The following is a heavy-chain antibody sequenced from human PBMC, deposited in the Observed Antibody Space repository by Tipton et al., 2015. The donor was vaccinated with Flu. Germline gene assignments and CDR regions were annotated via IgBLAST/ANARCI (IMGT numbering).Heavy chain of an antibody. D-gene: IGHD1-26*01. V-gene: IGHV4-38-2*02. CDR2: IIQSGNA. CDR1: GYLISSGYY. J-gene: IGHJ3*02. CDR3: ARALNSGREYTFDI. Sequence: LSLTCTVSGYLISSGYYWGWIRQSPGTGLQWIATIIQSGNAYYNPSLRSRVTISVDTTKNLFSLNLSSVTATDTAVYYCARALNSGREYTFDIWGRGTVVTVSS.